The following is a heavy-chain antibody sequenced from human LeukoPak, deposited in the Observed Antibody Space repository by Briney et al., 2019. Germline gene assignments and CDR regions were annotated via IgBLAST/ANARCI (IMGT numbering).Heavy chain of an antibody. J-gene: IGHJ4*02. V-gene: IGHV3-53*01. CDR3: ARGFGGAIFGYYFDY. Sequence: GGSLRLSCAASGFTFSNAWMSWVRQVPGKGLEWVSVIYSGGSTYYADSVKGRFTISRDNSKNTLYLQMNSLRAEDTAVYYCARGFGGAIFGYYFDYWGQGTLVTVSS. D-gene: IGHD3-10*01. CDR2: IYSGGST. CDR1: GFTFSNAW.